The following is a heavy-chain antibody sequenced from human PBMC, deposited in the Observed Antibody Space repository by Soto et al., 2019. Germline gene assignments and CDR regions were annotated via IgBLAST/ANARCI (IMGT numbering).Heavy chain of an antibody. CDR1: GFTFSIYN. Sequence: EVQLVESGGGLVQPGGSLRLSCAASGFTFSIYNMDWVRQSPGKGLEWISSISTSSSSISYADSVRGRFTISRDNARNSLYLQMDSLRVEDTAVYYCATGQDFGDSHDWGQGTLVTVSS. CDR2: ISTSSSSI. CDR3: ATGQDFGDSHD. V-gene: IGHV3-21*01. D-gene: IGHD4-17*01. J-gene: IGHJ4*02.